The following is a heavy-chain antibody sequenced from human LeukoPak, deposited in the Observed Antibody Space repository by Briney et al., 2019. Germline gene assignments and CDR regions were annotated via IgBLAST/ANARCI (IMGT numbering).Heavy chain of an antibody. CDR3: AKEGGDGSGSYRHYYYYMDV. CDR1: GFSLNIYD. Sequence: HSGGSLRLSCAASGFSLNIYDMVWVRQAPGKGLEWVSAISGSGGSTYYADSVKGRFTISRDNSKNTLYLQMNSLRAEDTAVYYCAKEGGDGSGSYRHYYYYMDVWGKGTTVTVSS. J-gene: IGHJ6*03. CDR2: ISGSGGST. V-gene: IGHV3-23*01. D-gene: IGHD3-10*01.